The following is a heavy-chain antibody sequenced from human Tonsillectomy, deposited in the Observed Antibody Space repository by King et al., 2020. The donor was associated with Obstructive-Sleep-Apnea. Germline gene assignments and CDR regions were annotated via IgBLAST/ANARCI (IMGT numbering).Heavy chain of an antibody. Sequence: QVQLVESGGGVVQPGRSLRLSCAASGFTFSSYAMHWVRQAPGKGLEWVAVISYDGSNKYYADSVKGRFTISRDNSKNTLYLQMNSLRAEDTAVYYCARDHYDSSGYGYFDHWGQGTLVTVSS. CDR3: ARDHYDSSGYGYFDH. CDR2: ISYDGSNK. J-gene: IGHJ4*02. V-gene: IGHV3-30*04. D-gene: IGHD3-22*01. CDR1: GFTFSSYA.